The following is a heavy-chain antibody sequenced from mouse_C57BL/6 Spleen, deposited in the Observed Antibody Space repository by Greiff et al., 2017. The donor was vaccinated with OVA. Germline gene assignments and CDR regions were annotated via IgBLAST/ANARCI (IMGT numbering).Heavy chain of an antibody. CDR1: GYTFTSYW. J-gene: IGHJ4*01. V-gene: IGHV1-69*01. CDR3: ATTVYAMDY. Sequence: QVQLQQPGAELVMPGASVKLSCKASGYTFTSYWMHWVKQRPGQGLEWIGEIDPSDSYTNYNQKLKGKSTLTVDKSSSTAYMQLSSLTSEDSAVYYCATTVYAMDYWGQGTSVTVSS. D-gene: IGHD1-1*01. CDR2: IDPSDSYT.